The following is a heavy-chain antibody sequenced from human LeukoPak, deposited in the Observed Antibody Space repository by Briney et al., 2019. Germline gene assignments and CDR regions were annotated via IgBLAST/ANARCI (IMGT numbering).Heavy chain of an antibody. D-gene: IGHD4-17*01. CDR3: ARVTRYDNSRDNYYMVV. Sequence: PSETLSLTCAVSGGSISGTPYYWGWFRQPPGKGPEWIGNIHYSGTVYYNPSLKSRVTISVDTSKNQFPLKVSSVTAADTAVYFCARVTRYDNSRDNYYMVVWGKGTTVTVSS. V-gene: IGHV4-39*06. CDR1: GGSISGTPYY. CDR2: IHYSGTV. J-gene: IGHJ6*03.